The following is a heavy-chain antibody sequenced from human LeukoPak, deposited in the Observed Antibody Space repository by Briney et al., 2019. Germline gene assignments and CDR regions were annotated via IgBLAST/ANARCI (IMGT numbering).Heavy chain of an antibody. CDR1: GGTFSSYA. J-gene: IGHJ5*02. Sequence: ASVKVSCKASGGTFSSYAISWARQAPGQGLEWMGGIIPIFGTANYAQKFQGRVTITADESTSTAYMELSSLRSEDTAVYYCARDPPQGLLWFGESENWFDPWGQGTLVTVSS. CDR2: IIPIFGTA. D-gene: IGHD3-10*01. V-gene: IGHV1-69*13. CDR3: ARDPPQGLLWFGESENWFDP.